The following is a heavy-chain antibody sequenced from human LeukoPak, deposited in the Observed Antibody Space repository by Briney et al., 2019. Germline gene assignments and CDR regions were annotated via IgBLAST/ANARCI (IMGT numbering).Heavy chain of an antibody. CDR1: GFTFSSHS. CDR2: ISSSSSTI. J-gene: IGHJ4*02. V-gene: IGHV3-48*01. Sequence: PGGSLRLSCAASGFTFSSHSMNWVRQAPGKGLEWVSYISSSSSTIYYADSVKGRFTISRDNSKNTLYLQMNSLRAEDTAVYYCAKDVRDSPKKGGFDYWGQGTLVTVSS. CDR3: AKDVRDSPKKGGFDY. D-gene: IGHD3-10*02.